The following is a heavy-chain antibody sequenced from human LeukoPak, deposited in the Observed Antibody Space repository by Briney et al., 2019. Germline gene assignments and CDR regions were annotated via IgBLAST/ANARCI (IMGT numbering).Heavy chain of an antibody. V-gene: IGHV3-33*01. CDR1: GFTFSSYG. CDR2: IWYDGSNK. J-gene: IGHJ4*02. D-gene: IGHD4-17*01. CDR3: ASNTVTKDY. Sequence: GRSLRLSCAASGFTFSSYGMHWVRQAPGKGLEWVAVIWYDGSNKYYADSVKGRFTISRDNSKNTLYLQMNSLRAEDTAVYYCASNTVTKDYWGQGTLVTVSS.